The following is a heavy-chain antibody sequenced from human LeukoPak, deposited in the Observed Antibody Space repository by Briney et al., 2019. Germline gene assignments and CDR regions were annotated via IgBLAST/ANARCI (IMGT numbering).Heavy chain of an antibody. Sequence: GGSLKLSCVATGLHFYNEYMHWVRQAPGKGLVWVSCITTGGSTTYAGPVRGRFTISRDNAKNTLYLQMNSLRAEDMAVYDCGRDYPGEHNAFDIWGQGTMISVSS. J-gene: IGHJ3*02. D-gene: IGHD7-27*01. V-gene: IGHV3-74*01. CDR1: GLHFYNEY. CDR2: ITTGGST. CDR3: GRDYPGEHNAFDI.